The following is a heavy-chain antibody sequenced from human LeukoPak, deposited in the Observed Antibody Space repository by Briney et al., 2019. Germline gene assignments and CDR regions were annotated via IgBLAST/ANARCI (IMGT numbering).Heavy chain of an antibody. J-gene: IGHJ4*02. CDR1: GFTFSSYE. CDR2: ISGSGVTM. V-gene: IGHV3-48*03. Sequence: GGSLRLSCAASGFTFSSYEMNWVRQAPGRGLEWVSYISGSGVTMYYADSVKGRFTISRDDAKNSLYLQMNSLRAEDTAVYYCARDHYHSYYYGSGSYYPDYWGQGTLVTVSS. D-gene: IGHD3-10*01. CDR3: ARDHYHSYYYGSGSYYPDY.